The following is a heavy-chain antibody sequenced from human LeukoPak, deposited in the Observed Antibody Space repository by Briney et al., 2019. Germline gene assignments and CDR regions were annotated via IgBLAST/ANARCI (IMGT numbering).Heavy chain of an antibody. J-gene: IGHJ4*02. D-gene: IGHD1-20*01. CDR1: VESFSGDY. CDR2: INHSGST. CDR3: VTNWNDSYALY. Sequence: SETLSLTCAVYVESFSGDYWSWIREPPGKGLEWIGEINHSGSTNYNPSLKSRVTISVDTSKNQFSLKLSSVTAADTAVYYCVTNWNDSYALYWGQGTLVTVSS. V-gene: IGHV4-34*01.